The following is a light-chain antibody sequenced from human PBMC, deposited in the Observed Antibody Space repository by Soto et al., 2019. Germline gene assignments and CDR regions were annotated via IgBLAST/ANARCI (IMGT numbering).Light chain of an antibody. CDR2: KAS. J-gene: IGKJ2*01. Sequence: DIQMTQSPSTLSASVGDTVTITCRASQSLSYWLAWYQQKPGQAPKLLIHKASTLESGVPSRFSGRGSGTEFTLTISSLQPDDFATCYCQQYDRCPYTFGQGTKLEMK. CDR1: QSLSYW. V-gene: IGKV1-5*03. CDR3: QQYDRCPYT.